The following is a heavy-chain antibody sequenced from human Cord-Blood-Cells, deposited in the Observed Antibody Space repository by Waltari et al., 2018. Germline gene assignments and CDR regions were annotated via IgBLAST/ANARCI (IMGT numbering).Heavy chain of an antibody. J-gene: IGHJ3*02. CDR3: ARVADAFDI. CDR2: IKQDGSKK. Sequence: EVQLVESGGGLVQPGGSLRLSCAASGFTSSSYWMSWVRQAQGEGLECVANIKQDGSKKYYVYSVKGLFTITLNNAKTSLYLQMISLRPVDTAVYYCARVADAFDILIQGTMITVSS. V-gene: IGHV3-7*01. CDR1: GFTSSSYW.